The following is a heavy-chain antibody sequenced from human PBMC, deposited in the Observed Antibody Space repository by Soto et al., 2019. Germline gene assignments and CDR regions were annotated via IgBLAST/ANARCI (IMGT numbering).Heavy chain of an antibody. CDR3: ARGSTTLGDWFDP. Sequence: SETLSLTCTVSGGSISSSSYYWGWIRQPPGKGLEWIGSIYYSGSTYYNPSLKSRVTISVDTSKNQFFLKLSSVTAADTAVYYCARGSTTLGDWFDPWGQGTLVTVS. CDR2: IYYSGST. D-gene: IGHD2-2*01. CDR1: GGSISSSSYY. V-gene: IGHV4-39*01. J-gene: IGHJ5*02.